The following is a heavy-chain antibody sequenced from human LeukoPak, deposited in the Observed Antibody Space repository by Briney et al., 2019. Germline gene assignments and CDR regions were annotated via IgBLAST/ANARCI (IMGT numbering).Heavy chain of an antibody. CDR2: IKEDGSEK. CDR1: GFTFSSYW. CDR3: ARVYYYDSSGFQH. J-gene: IGHJ1*01. D-gene: IGHD3-22*01. V-gene: IGHV3-7*01. Sequence: GGSLRLSCAASGFTFSSYWMSWVRQAPGQGLEWVANIKEDGSEKYYVDSVKGRFTISRDNAKNSLFLQMNSLRAEDTAVYYCARVYYYDSSGFQHWGQGTLVTVSS.